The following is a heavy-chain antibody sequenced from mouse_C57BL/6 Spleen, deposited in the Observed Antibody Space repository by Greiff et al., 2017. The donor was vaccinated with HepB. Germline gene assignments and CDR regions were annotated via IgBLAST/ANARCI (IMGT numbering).Heavy chain of an antibody. Sequence: VQLKQSGPVLVKPGASVKMSCKASGYTFTDYYMNWVKQSHGKSLEWIGVINPYNGGTSYNQKFKGKATLTVDKSSSTAYMELNSLTSEDSAVYYCARQGTGPYYFDYWGQGTTLTVSS. CDR1: GYTFTDYY. J-gene: IGHJ2*01. CDR2: INPYNGGT. CDR3: ARQGTGPYYFDY. D-gene: IGHD4-1*01. V-gene: IGHV1-19*01.